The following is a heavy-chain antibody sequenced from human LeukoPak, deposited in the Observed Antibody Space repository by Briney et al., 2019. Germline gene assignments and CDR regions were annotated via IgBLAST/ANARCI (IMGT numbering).Heavy chain of an antibody. V-gene: IGHV1-2*02. J-gene: IGHJ4*02. CDR2: INPNSGGT. Sequence: ASVKVSCKASGYTFTGYYMHWVRQAPGQGLEWMGWINPNSGGTNYAQKFQGRVTMTRDTSISTAYMELSRLRSDDTAVYYGARKDGTMHYDYWGQGTLVSVSS. D-gene: IGHD3-10*01. CDR1: GYTFTGYY. CDR3: ARKDGTMHYDY.